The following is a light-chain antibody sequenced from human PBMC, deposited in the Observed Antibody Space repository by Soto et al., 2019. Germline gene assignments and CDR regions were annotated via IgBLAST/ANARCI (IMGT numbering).Light chain of an antibody. Sequence: QSVLTQPASVSGSPXQSITISCTGTSSDVGGYNYVSWYQQHPGKAPKLMIYEVSNRPSGVSNRFSGSKSGNTASLTISGLQAEDEADYYCSSYTSSSTYVFGTGTKVTVL. J-gene: IGLJ1*01. CDR3: SSYTSSSTYV. V-gene: IGLV2-14*01. CDR1: SSDVGGYNY. CDR2: EVS.